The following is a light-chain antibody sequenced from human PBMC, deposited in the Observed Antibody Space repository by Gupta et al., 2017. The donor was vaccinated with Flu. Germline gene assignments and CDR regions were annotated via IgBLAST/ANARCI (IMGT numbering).Light chain of an antibody. CDR3: MQARPPLT. J-gene: IGKJ4*01. CDR1: QSLLHSNGYNY. CDR2: WGS. V-gene: IGKV2-28*01. Sequence: DIVMTQSPLSMPVTPGEPASISCRSSQSLLHSNGYNYLDWYLQKPGQSPPLLIYWGSNRAFGVPDRFSGSGSGTDFTLKISRVEAEDGGVYYCMQARPPLTFGGGTKVEIK.